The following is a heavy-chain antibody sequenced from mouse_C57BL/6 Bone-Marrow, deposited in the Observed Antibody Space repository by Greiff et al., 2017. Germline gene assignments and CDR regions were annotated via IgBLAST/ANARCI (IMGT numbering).Heavy chain of an antibody. CDR3: AIDYYGSSYWSYYFDY. CDR1: GYTFTSYW. CDR2: IDPSDSYT. V-gene: IGHV1-69*01. D-gene: IGHD1-1*01. Sequence: QVQLQQPGAELVMPGASVKLSCKASGYTFTSYWMHWVKQRPGQGLEWIGEIDPSDSYTNYNQKFKGKSTLTVDKSSSTAYMPLSSLTSEDSAVYYCAIDYYGSSYWSYYFDYWGQGTTLTVSS. J-gene: IGHJ2*01.